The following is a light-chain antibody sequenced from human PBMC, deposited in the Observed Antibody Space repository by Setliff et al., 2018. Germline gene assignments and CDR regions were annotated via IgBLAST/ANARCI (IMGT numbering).Light chain of an antibody. J-gene: IGLJ1*01. CDR2: DVS. CDR1: SSDIGAYDY. V-gene: IGLV2-14*03. CDR3: SSYSTRTSLDV. Sequence: QSVLTQPASVSGSPGQSITIYCIGSSSDIGAYDYVAWYQQHPGKAPKLMLYDVSHRPSGVSHRLSASKSGNTASLTISGLQVEDEADYYCSSYSTRTSLDVFGTGTKVTVL.